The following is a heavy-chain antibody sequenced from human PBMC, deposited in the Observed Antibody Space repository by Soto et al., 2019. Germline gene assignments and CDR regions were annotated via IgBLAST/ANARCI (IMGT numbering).Heavy chain of an antibody. J-gene: IGHJ6*02. D-gene: IGHD3-16*01. V-gene: IGHV3-23*01. Sequence: GGSLRLSCAAAGFTFSNYAMSWVRQAPGKGLEWVSAISGSGGSTYYADSVKGRFTISRDNSKNTLYLQVNSLRAEDTAVHYCAKDTFEGFYNYGLDVWGQGTTVTVSS. CDR2: ISGSGGST. CDR3: AKDTFEGFYNYGLDV. CDR1: GFTFSNYA.